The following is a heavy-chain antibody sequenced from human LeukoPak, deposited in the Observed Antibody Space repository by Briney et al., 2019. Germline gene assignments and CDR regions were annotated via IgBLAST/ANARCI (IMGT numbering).Heavy chain of an antibody. J-gene: IGHJ3*02. CDR3: ARTNNRRMTRDASDI. CDR2: IYYSGST. Sequence: SQTLSLPCTVSGGSISSGDYYWSWIRQPPGKGLEWIGYIYYSGSTYYNPSLKSRVTISVDTSKNQFSLKLSSVTAADTAVYYCARTNNRRMTRDASDIWGQGTMVTVSS. D-gene: IGHD1-14*01. V-gene: IGHV4-30-4*08. CDR1: GGSISSGDYY.